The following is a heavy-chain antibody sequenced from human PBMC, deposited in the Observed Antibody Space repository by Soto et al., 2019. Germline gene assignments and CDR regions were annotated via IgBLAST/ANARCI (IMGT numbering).Heavy chain of an antibody. CDR1: GGSVGTYY. V-gene: IGHV4-59*08. Sequence: SETLSLTCTVSGGSVGTYYWNWIRQPPGKVLEWIGYIYHSGSTYYNPSLKSRVTISVDRSKNQFSLKLNSVTAADTAVYYCARRYGSSFDYWGQGTLVTVSS. CDR2: IYHSGST. J-gene: IGHJ4*02. CDR3: ARRYGSSFDY. D-gene: IGHD6-13*01.